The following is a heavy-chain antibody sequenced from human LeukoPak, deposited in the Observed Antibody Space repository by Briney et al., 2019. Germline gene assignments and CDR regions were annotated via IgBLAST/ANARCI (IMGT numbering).Heavy chain of an antibody. CDR2: ISYDGSNK. D-gene: IGHD3-3*01. J-gene: IGHJ4*02. Sequence: GGSLRLSCAASGFTFSSYGMHWVRQAPGKGLEWVAVISYDGSNKYYADSVKGRFTISRDNSKNTLYLQMNSLRAEDTAVYYCAKESFRFCFDYWGQGTLVTVSS. V-gene: IGHV3-30*18. CDR3: AKESFRFCFDY. CDR1: GFTFSSYG.